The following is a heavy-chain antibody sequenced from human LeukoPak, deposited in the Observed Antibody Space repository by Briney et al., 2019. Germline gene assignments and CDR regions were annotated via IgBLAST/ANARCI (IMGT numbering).Heavy chain of an antibody. CDR1: GYTFTSYD. CDR2: MNPNSGGT. D-gene: IGHD3-3*01. J-gene: IGHJ6*02. V-gene: IGHV1-2*02. Sequence: ASVKVSCKASGYTFTSYDINWVRQATGQGLEWMGWMNPNSGGTNYAQKFQGRVTMTRDTSISTAYMELSRLRSDDTAVYYCAREDYDFWSGYYFYYYYGMDVWGQGTTVTVSS. CDR3: AREDYDFWSGYYFYYYYGMDV.